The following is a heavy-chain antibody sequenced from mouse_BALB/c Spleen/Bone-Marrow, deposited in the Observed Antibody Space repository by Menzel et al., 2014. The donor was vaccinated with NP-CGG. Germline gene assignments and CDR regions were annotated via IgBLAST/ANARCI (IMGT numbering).Heavy chain of an antibody. CDR2: MDPYDSET. D-gene: IGHD1-1*01. Sequence: QVQLKQSGAELVRPGASVKLSCGASGYTFTGYWMNWVKQRPEQGLGWIGRMDPYDSETHYNQNFKVKAILTVDKSSSTSYMQLSSLTSEDSAVYYCAYGSSSGFAYWGQGTLVTVSA. J-gene: IGHJ3*01. CDR1: GYTFTGYW. V-gene: IGHV1-74*01. CDR3: AYGSSSGFAY.